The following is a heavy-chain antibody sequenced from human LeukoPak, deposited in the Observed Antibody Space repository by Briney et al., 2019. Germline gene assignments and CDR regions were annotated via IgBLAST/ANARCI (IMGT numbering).Heavy chain of an antibody. D-gene: IGHD5-24*01. V-gene: IGHV4-59*01. CDR2: IYYSGST. CDR3: AREVEMAAIDY. Sequence: SETLPLTCTVSGGSISSYYWSWIRQPPGKGLEWIGYIYYSGSTNYNPSLKSRVTISVDTSKNQFSLKLSSVTAADTAVYYCAREVEMAAIDYWGQGTLVTVSS. J-gene: IGHJ4*02. CDR1: GGSISSYY.